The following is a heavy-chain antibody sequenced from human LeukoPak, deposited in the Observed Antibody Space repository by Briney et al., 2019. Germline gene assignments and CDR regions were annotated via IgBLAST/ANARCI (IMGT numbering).Heavy chain of an antibody. Sequence: PGGSLRLSCAASGFTFNNFGLHWVRQAPGEGLEWVAFISYDGSDKNCVDSVQGRFTISRDNFKNTLYLQMNSLRVDDTAVYYCVKDLHSGWSFDYWGQGILVTVSS. D-gene: IGHD6-19*01. J-gene: IGHJ4*02. CDR1: GFTFNNFG. CDR2: ISYDGSDK. V-gene: IGHV3-30*02. CDR3: VKDLHSGWSFDY.